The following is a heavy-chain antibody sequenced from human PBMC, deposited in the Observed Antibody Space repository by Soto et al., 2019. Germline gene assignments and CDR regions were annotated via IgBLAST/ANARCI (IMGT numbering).Heavy chain of an antibody. V-gene: IGHV4-34*01. J-gene: IGHJ6*02. CDR3: ARGLINYSLYYYYYYGMDV. CDR2: INHSGST. CDR1: GGSFSGYY. D-gene: IGHD2-15*01. Sequence: TLSLTCAVYGGSFSGYYWSWIRQPPGKGLEWIGEINHSGSTNYNPSLKSRVTISVDTSKNQFSLKLSSVTAADTAVYYCARGLINYSLYYYYYYGMDVWGQGTTVTVSS.